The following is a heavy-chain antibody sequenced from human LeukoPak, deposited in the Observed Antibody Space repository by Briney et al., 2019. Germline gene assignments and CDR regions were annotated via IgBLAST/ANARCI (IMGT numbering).Heavy chain of an antibody. Sequence: GGSLRLSCAASGFTFSSCAMTWVRQAPGKGLEWLSAISGSGYSTYYADSVKGRFTISRDNSKNTLYLQMNSLRAEDTAVYYCAKEVQVERRKDGFDIWGQGTMVTVSS. CDR2: ISGSGYST. V-gene: IGHV3-23*01. CDR1: GFTFSSCA. D-gene: IGHD1-1*01. J-gene: IGHJ3*02. CDR3: AKEVQVERRKDGFDI.